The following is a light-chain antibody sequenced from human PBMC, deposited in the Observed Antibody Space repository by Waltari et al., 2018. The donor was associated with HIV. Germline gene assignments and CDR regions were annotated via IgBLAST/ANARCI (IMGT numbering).Light chain of an antibody. V-gene: IGLV1-44*01. J-gene: IGLJ2*01. CDR2: NND. Sequence: SCSGSSSNIGRNTVTWYQQLPRTAPKLLIYNNDQRPSGVPDRFSGSKSGTSASLAISGLQSEDEADYYCTAWDDSLKGLVFAGGTKLTVL. CDR1: SSNIGRNT. CDR3: TAWDDSLKGLV.